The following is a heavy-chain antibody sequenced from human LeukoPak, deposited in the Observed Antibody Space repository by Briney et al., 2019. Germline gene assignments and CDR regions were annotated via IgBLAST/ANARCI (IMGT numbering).Heavy chain of an antibody. Sequence: GRSLRLSCAASGFTFSSYAMHWVRQAPGKGLEWVALISYDGNNKYYANSVKGRFTISRDNSKNTLYLQMNSLRAEDTAVYYCAISEGRSGYYLEVDYWGQGTLVTVSS. J-gene: IGHJ4*02. CDR2: ISYDGNNK. CDR1: GFTFSSYA. CDR3: AISEGRSGYYLEVDY. V-gene: IGHV3-30*04. D-gene: IGHD3-22*01.